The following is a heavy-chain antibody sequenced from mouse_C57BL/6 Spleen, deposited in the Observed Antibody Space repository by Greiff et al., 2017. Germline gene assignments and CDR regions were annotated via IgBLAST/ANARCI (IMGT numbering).Heavy chain of an antibody. CDR3: ARGSSGYY. Sequence: EVKLQQPGAELVKPGASVKISCKASGYTFTDYYMNWVKQSHGQSLEWIGDINPNNGGTSYNQKFKGKATLTVDKSSSTAYMELRSLTSEDSAVYYCARGSSGYYWGQGTTLTVSS. J-gene: IGHJ2*01. CDR2: INPNNGGT. D-gene: IGHD3-2*02. CDR1: GYTFTDYY. V-gene: IGHV1-26*01.